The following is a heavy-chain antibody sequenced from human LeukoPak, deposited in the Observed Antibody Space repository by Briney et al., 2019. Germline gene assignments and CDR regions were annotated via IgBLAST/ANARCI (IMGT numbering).Heavy chain of an antibody. CDR2: IIPIFGTA. V-gene: IGHV1-69*05. CDR3: ARTYYYDSSGYHPIYYFDY. CDR1: GGTFSSYA. J-gene: IGHJ4*02. D-gene: IGHD3-22*01. Sequence: ASVKVSCKASGGTFSSYAISWVRQAPGQGLEWMGRIIPIFGTANYAQKFQGRVTITTDESTSTAYMELSSLRSEDTAVYYCARTYYYDSSGYHPIYYFDYWGQGTLVTVSS.